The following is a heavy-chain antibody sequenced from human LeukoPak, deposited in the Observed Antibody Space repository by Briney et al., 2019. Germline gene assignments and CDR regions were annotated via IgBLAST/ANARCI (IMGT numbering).Heavy chain of an antibody. CDR1: GYTFTGYY. J-gene: IGHJ6*02. Sequence: ASVKVSCKASGYTFTGYYMHWVRQAPGQGLEWMGWINPNSGGTNYAQKFQGRVTMTRDTSISTAYRELSRLRSDDTAVYYCARGIVVVPAANGEDHYYYGMDVWGQGTTVTVSS. CDR2: INPNSGGT. V-gene: IGHV1-2*02. D-gene: IGHD2-2*01. CDR3: ARGIVVVPAANGEDHYYYGMDV.